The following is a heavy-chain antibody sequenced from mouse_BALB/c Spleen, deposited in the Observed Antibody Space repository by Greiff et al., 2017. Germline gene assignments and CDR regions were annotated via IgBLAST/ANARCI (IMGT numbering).Heavy chain of an antibody. J-gene: IGHJ3*01. V-gene: IGHV10S3*01. CDR1: GFTFNTNA. Sequence: EVKLVETGGGLVQPKGSLKLSCAASGFTFNTNAMNWVRQAPGKGLEWVARIRSKSNNYATYYADSVKDRFTISRDDSQSMLYLQMNNLKTEDTAMYYCVRGGEAYWGQGALVTVSA. CDR3: VRGGEAY. CDR2: IRSKSNNYAT.